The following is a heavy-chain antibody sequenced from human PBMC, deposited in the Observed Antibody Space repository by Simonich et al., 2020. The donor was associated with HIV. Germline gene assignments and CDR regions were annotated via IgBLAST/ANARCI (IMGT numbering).Heavy chain of an antibody. CDR1: GGSIRSSNW. Sequence: QVQLQESGPGLVKPSGTLSLTCAVSGGSIRSSNWWSWGRQPPGKGLEWSGEIYQSGSTNYNPSLKSRVTISVDKSKNQFSRKLSSVTAADTAVYYCARDEARIAAAGTQDWGQGTLVTVSS. J-gene: IGHJ4*02. CDR3: ARDEARIAAAGTQD. D-gene: IGHD6-13*01. CDR2: IYQSGST. V-gene: IGHV4-4*02.